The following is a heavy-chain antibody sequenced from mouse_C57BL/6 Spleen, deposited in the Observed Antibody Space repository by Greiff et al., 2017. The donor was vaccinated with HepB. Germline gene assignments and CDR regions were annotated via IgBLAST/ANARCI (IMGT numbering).Heavy chain of an antibody. Sequence: QVHVKQSGPGLVQPSQRLSITCTVSGFSLTSYGVHWVRQSPGKGLEWLGVIWRGGSTDYNAAFMSRLSITKDNSKSQVFFKMNSLQADDTAIYYCAKPGFYWYFDVWGTGTTVTVSS. V-gene: IGHV2-5*01. CDR2: IWRGGST. J-gene: IGHJ1*03. CDR3: AKPGFYWYFDV. CDR1: GFSLTSYG.